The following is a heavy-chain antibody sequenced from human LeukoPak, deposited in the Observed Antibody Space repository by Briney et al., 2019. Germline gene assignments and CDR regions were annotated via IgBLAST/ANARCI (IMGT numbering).Heavy chain of an antibody. D-gene: IGHD3-22*01. CDR1: GGSFSGYY. Sequence: SETLSLTCAVYGGSFSGYYWSWIRQPPGKGLEWIGEINHSGSTNYNPSLKSRVTISVDTSKNQFSLKLSSVTAADTAVYYCAGDRRVTMIPGPDYFDYWGQGTLVTVSS. CDR3: AGDRRVTMIPGPDYFDY. CDR2: INHSGST. V-gene: IGHV4-34*01. J-gene: IGHJ4*02.